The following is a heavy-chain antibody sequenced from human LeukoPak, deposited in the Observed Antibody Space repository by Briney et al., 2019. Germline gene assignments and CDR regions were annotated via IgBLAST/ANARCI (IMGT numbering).Heavy chain of an antibody. V-gene: IGHV1-18*01. J-gene: IGHJ6*03. CDR1: GYTFTSYG. CDR2: ISAYNGNT. CDR3: ARDVYYDSSGYYYYYYYMDV. Sequence: ASVKVSCKASGYTFTSYGISWVRQAPGQGLEWMGWISAYNGNTNYAQKLQGRVTMTTDTSTSTAYMELRSLRSDDTAVYCCARDVYYDSSGYYYYYYYMDVWGKGTTVTVSS. D-gene: IGHD3-22*01.